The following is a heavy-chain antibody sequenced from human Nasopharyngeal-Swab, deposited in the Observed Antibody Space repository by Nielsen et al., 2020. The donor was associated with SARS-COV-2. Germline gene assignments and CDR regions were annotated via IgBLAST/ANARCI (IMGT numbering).Heavy chain of an antibody. CDR2: ISSSSSYI. V-gene: IGHV3-21*01. CDR3: ARDPGLVSFDY. Sequence: GGSLRLSCAASGFTFSSYSMNWVRQAPGKGLEWVSSISSSSSYIYYADSVKGRFTISRDHAKNSLYLQMNSLRAEDTAVYYCARDPGLVSFDYWGQGTLVTVSS. J-gene: IGHJ4*02. CDR1: GFTFSSYS. D-gene: IGHD6-19*01.